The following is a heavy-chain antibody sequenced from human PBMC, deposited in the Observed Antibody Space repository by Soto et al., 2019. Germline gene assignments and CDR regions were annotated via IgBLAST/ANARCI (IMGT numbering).Heavy chain of an antibody. CDR1: GYGMSIDG. D-gene: IGHD3-22*01. J-gene: IGHJ5*01. V-gene: IGHV1-18*01. CDR2: ISAYNGNT. Sequence: SLNRYRKSAGYGMSIDGGGWGRKTKGQGLEWMGWISAYNGNTNYPQKLQGRVTMTTDTSTSTAYMELRSLRSDDTAVYYCARRIYDSSGPTWFDSWCQGILVTGS. CDR3: ARRIYDSSGPTWFDS.